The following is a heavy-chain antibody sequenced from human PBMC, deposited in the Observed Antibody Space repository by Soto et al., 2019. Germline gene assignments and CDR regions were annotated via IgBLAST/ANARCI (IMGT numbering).Heavy chain of an antibody. Sequence: SETLSLTCAVYGGSFSGYYWSWIRQPPGKGLEWIGEINHSGSTNYNPSLKSRVTISVDTSKNQFSLKLSSVTAADTAVYYCARAQRSYSSSFRLFDPWGQGTLVTVSS. CDR2: INHSGST. D-gene: IGHD6-13*01. V-gene: IGHV4-34*01. CDR1: GGSFSGYY. CDR3: ARAQRSYSSSFRLFDP. J-gene: IGHJ5*02.